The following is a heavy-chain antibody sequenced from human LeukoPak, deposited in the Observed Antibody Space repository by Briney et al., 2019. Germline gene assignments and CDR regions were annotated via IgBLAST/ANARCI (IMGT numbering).Heavy chain of an antibody. CDR3: ARVGSNQWLDY. CDR2: ISHSGGSL. V-gene: IGHV3-23*01. Sequence: GGSLRLSCAASGFTFSNYAMSWVRQAPGKGLDWVSGISHSGGSLYYVDSVKGRFTISRDNAKNLLYLLMDTLRAEDTAVYYCARVGSNQWLDYWGQGTLVTVSS. CDR1: GFTFSNYA. D-gene: IGHD6-19*01. J-gene: IGHJ4*02.